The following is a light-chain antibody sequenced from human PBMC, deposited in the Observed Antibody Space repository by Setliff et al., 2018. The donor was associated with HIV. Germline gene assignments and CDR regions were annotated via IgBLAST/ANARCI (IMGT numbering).Light chain of an antibody. Sequence: QSALTQPRAVSGSPGQSVTISCTGANSDIDTYNHVSWYQQHPGKAPKLFIYDVDKRPSGVPDRFSGSKSGNTASLTISGLQAEDEADYYCYSYADSYTSLYVFGTGTKVTVL. J-gene: IGLJ1*01. CDR2: DVD. CDR1: NSDIDTYNH. V-gene: IGLV2-11*01. CDR3: YSYADSYTSLYV.